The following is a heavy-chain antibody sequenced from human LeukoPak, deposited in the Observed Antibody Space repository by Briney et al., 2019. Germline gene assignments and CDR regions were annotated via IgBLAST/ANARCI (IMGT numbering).Heavy chain of an antibody. V-gene: IGHV4-39*01. D-gene: IGHD6-13*01. CDR1: GGSISSSSFY. Sequence: SETLSLTCSVSGGSISSSSFYWGWIRQPPGKGLEWIGRMYYSGSTYHNPSLKSRVTISVDTSKNQFSLKLSSVTAADTAVYYCARHSGPYSSSWFDYWGQGTLVTVSS. CDR3: ARHSGPYSSSWFDY. CDR2: MYYSGST. J-gene: IGHJ4*02.